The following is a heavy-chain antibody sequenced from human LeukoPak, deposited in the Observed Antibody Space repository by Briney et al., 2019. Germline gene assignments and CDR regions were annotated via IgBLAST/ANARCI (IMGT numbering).Heavy chain of an antibody. Sequence: SVKVSCKASGGTFSSYAISWVRQAPGHGLEWMGRIIPILGIANYAQKFQGRVTITADKSTSTAYMELSSLRSEDTAVYYCARTPTYYDFWSGSNWFDPWGQGTLVTVSS. V-gene: IGHV1-69*04. CDR3: ARTPTYYDFWSGSNWFDP. CDR1: GGTFSSYA. J-gene: IGHJ5*02. CDR2: IIPILGIA. D-gene: IGHD3-3*01.